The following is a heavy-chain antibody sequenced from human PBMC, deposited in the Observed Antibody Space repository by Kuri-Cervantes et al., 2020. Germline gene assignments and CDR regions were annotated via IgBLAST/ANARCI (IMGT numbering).Heavy chain of an antibody. Sequence: GESLKISCAASGFTVSSNYMSWVRQAPGKGLEWVSVIYSGGSTYYADSVKGRFTISRDNSKNTLHLQMNSLRAEDTAVYYCARAQIPQWLGAFDIWGQGTMVTVSS. V-gene: IGHV3-53*01. J-gene: IGHJ3*02. CDR1: GFTVSSNY. D-gene: IGHD6-19*01. CDR3: ARAQIPQWLGAFDI. CDR2: IYSGGST.